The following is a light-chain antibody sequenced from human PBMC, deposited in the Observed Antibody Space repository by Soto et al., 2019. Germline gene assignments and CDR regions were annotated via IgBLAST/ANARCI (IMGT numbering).Light chain of an antibody. CDR3: QQYGSSPRT. J-gene: IGKJ5*01. Sequence: EIVLTQSPGTLSLSPGERATLSCRASQSVSSSFLAWYQQKVGQAPRLLIYGASSRANGIPDRFSGSGSGTDFTLSISRLEPEDFEVYYCQQYGSSPRTFGQGTRLEIK. CDR1: QSVSSSF. V-gene: IGKV3-20*01. CDR2: GAS.